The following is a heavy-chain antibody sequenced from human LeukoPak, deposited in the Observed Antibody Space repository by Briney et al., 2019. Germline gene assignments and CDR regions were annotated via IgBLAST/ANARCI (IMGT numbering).Heavy chain of an antibody. V-gene: IGHV3-23*01. CDR2: ISGSGGST. D-gene: IGHD5-12*01. CDR1: GFTMSHYG. J-gene: IGHJ4*02. Sequence: GGSLRLSCAASGFTMSHYGMSWVRQAPGKGLEWVSAISGSGGSTYYADSVKGRFTISRDNSKNTLYLQMNSLRAEDTAVYYCAKVRYSGYDQEQPDYWGQGTLVTVSS. CDR3: AKVRYSGYDQEQPDY.